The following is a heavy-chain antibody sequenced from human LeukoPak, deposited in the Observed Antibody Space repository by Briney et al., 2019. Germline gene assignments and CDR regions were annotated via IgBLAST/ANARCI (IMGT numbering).Heavy chain of an antibody. V-gene: IGHV4-59*01. D-gene: IGHD2-15*01. CDR2: IYYSGST. CDR3: ARAAATHYYYYYYYMDV. Sequence: PSETLSLTCTVSGGSISSYYWSWIRQPPGKGLEWIGYIYYSGSTNYNPSLKSRVTISVDTSKNQFSLKLSSVTAADTAVYYCARAAATHYYYYYYYMDVWGKGTTVTISS. CDR1: GGSISSYY. J-gene: IGHJ6*03.